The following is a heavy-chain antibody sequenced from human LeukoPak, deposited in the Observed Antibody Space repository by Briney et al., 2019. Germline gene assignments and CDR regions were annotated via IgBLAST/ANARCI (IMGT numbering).Heavy chain of an antibody. D-gene: IGHD3-9*01. Sequence: SQTLSLTCTVSGGSISGFYWNWVRHPPGKGLEWIGYIHHSGRTSYNPSLESRLAISVDTSKNQFSLKLSSVTAADTAVYYCARSHDFDWLTDYWGQGTLVTVSS. V-gene: IGHV4-59*01. CDR3: ARSHDFDWLTDY. CDR2: IHHSGRT. CDR1: GGSISGFY. J-gene: IGHJ4*02.